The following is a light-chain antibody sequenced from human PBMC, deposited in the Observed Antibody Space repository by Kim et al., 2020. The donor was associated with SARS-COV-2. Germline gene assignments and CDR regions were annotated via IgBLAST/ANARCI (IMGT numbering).Light chain of an antibody. CDR3: LQDYTYPWT. J-gene: IGKJ1*01. Sequence: AVQMTQSPSSLSASIGDRVTITCRPSQGIRNDLSWYQQKPGQAPKVLVYAASSLQPGVPSRFSGSGSDTDFILTISSLQPEDAATYYCLQDYTYPWTFGQGTKVDIK. CDR2: AAS. CDR1: QGIRND. V-gene: IGKV1-6*01.